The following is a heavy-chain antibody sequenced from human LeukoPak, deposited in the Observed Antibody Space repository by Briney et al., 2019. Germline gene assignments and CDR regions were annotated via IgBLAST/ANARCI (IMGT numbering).Heavy chain of an antibody. CDR3: ARDGFPVVVAATGWFNP. D-gene: IGHD2-15*01. V-gene: IGHV7-4-1*02. Sequence: GASVKVSCKASGYTFTSYAMNWVRQAPGQGLEWMGWINTNTGNPTYAQGFTGRFVFSLDTSVSTAYLQISSLKAEDTAVYYCARDGFPVVVAATGWFNPWGQGTLVTVSS. CDR2: INTNTGNP. J-gene: IGHJ5*02. CDR1: GYTFTSYA.